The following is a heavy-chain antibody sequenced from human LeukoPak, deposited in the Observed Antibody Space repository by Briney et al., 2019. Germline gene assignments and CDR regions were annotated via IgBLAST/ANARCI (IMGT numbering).Heavy chain of an antibody. CDR3: AREAVADYYYYYGMDV. CDR2: INPNSGGT. V-gene: IGHV1-2*02. D-gene: IGHD6-19*01. Sequence: ASVKVSRKASGYTFTGYYMHWVRQAPGQGLEWMGWINPNSGGTNYAQKFQGRVTMTRDTSISTAYMELSRLRSDDTAVYYCAREAVADYYYYYGMDVWGQGTTVTVSS. J-gene: IGHJ6*02. CDR1: GYTFTGYY.